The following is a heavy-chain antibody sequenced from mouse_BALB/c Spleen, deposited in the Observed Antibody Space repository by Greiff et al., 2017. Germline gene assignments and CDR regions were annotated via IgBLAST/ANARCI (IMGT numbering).Heavy chain of an antibody. Sequence: EVMLVESGGGLVQPGGSMKLSCVASGFTFSNYWMNWVRQSPEKGLEWVAEIRLKSNNYATHYAESVKGRFTISRDDSKSSVYLQMNNLRAEDTGIYYCTRHGGYAMDYWGQGTSVTVSS. V-gene: IGHV6-6*02. J-gene: IGHJ4*01. CDR2: IRLKSNNYAT. CDR1: GFTFSNYW. CDR3: TRHGGYAMDY.